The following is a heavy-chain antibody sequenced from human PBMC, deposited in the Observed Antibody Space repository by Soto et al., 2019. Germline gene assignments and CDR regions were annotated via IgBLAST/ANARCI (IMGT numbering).Heavy chain of an antibody. D-gene: IGHD5-12*01. CDR1: GGTFSSYA. CDR2: IIPIFGTA. CDR3: ASSVAKYYYYGRDV. J-gene: IGHJ6*02. V-gene: IGHV1-69*13. Sequence: GASVKVSCKASGGTFSSYAISWVRQAPGQGLEWMGGIIPIFGTANYAQKFQGRVTITADESTSTAYMELSSLRSEDTAVYYCASSVAKYYYYGRDVWAQGPTVTVSS.